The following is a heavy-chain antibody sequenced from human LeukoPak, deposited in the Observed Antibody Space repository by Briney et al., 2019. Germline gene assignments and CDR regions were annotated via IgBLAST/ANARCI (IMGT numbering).Heavy chain of an antibody. Sequence: GGSLRLSCAASEFTFSSYEMNWVRQAPGKGLEWVSYISSSGDTIYYADSVKGRFTISRDNAKNTLYLQMNSLGAEDTAVYYCARGTGYCVFDYWGQGTLVTVSS. CDR3: ARGTGYCVFDY. V-gene: IGHV3-48*03. CDR2: ISSSGDTI. CDR1: EFTFSSYE. D-gene: IGHD3/OR15-3a*01. J-gene: IGHJ4*02.